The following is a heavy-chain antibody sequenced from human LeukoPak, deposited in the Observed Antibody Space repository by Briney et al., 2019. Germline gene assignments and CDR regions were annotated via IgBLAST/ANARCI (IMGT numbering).Heavy chain of an antibody. Sequence: PSETLSLTCTVSGGSISSYYWSWIRQPAGKGLEWIGRIYSSGSTNYNPSLKSRVTLSVDTPKNQFSLKLSSVTAADTAVYYCARGADYGDLYFDYWGRGALVTVSS. V-gene: IGHV4-4*07. CDR2: IYSSGST. CDR3: ARGADYGDLYFDY. D-gene: IGHD4-17*01. CDR1: GGSISSYY. J-gene: IGHJ4*02.